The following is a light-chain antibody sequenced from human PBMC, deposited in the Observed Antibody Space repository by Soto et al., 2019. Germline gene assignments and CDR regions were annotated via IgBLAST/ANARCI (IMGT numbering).Light chain of an antibody. CDR2: DDS. CDR1: SSDVGAYNY. V-gene: IGLV2-11*01. CDR3: CSNAGSYSWV. Sequence: QSALTQPRSVSGSPGQSVTISCTGTSSDVGAYNYVSWYQQHPGKVPKILIFDDSSRHSGVPHRFSGSKSGNTAYLTISGLQAEDEADYYCCSNAGSYSWVFGGGTKLTAL. J-gene: IGLJ2*01.